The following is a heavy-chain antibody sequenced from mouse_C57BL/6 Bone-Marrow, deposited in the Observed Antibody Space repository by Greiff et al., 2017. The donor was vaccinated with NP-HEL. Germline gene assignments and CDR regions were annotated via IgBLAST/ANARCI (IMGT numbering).Heavy chain of an antibody. J-gene: IGHJ4*01. CDR1: GFSLTSYG. CDR2: IWSGGST. D-gene: IGHD1-1*01. Sequence: VQVVESGPGLVQPSQSLSITCTVSGFSLTSYGVHWVRQPPGKGLEWLGVIWSGGSTDYNAAFISRLSISKDNSKSQVFFKMNSLQADDTAIYYCAKNYYYGRDAMDYWGQGTSVTVSS. CDR3: AKNYYYGRDAMDY. V-gene: IGHV2-4*01.